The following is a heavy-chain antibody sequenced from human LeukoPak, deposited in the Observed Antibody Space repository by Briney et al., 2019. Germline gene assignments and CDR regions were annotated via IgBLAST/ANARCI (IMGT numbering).Heavy chain of an antibody. CDR1: GFTVSSNS. J-gene: IGHJ2*01. Sequence: PRRSLKLYCAPTGFTVSSNSMSWGRQAPGKGLEWVSLIYNGGATYYADSVKGRFIISRDNSKNTLILQMNSLRAEVTAVYYFASASSGWSDYWYFDLWGRGTLV. V-gene: IGHV3-53*01. CDR2: IYNGGAT. CDR3: ASASSGWSDYWYFDL. D-gene: IGHD6-19*01.